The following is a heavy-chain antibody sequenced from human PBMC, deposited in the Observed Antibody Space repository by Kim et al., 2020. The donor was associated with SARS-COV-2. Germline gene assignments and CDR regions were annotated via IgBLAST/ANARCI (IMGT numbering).Heavy chain of an antibody. CDR2: ISNDGSNK. CDR3: SWYRNTDTAIEIGY. J-gene: IGHJ4*02. CDR1: GFTFSRYA. D-gene: IGHD5-18*01. V-gene: IGHV3-30*04. Sequence: GGSLRLSCAASGFTFSRYAMHWVRQAPRKGLEWVSVISNDGSNKYYADSVKGRFTISRDNSKNTLYLQMNSLRAVDTAVYYCSWYRNTDTAIEIGYWGQGTLVTVSS.